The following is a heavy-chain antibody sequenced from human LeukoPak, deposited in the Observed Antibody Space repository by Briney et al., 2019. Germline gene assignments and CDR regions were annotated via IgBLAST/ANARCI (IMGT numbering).Heavy chain of an antibody. CDR3: ARDYYDSSGYRSSDY. D-gene: IGHD3-22*01. V-gene: IGHV3-21*01. Sequence: GGSLRLSCAASGFTFSSYSMNWVRQAPGKGLEWVSSISSSSSYIYYADSVKGRFTTSRDNAKNSLYLQMNSLRAEDTAVYYCARDYYDSSGYRSSDYWGQGTLVTVSS. CDR1: GFTFSSYS. J-gene: IGHJ4*02. CDR2: ISSSSSYI.